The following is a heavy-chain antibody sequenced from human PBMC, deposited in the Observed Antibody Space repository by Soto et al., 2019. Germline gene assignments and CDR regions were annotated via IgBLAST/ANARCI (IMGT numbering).Heavy chain of an antibody. CDR2: INTDKGNT. J-gene: IGHJ4*02. Sequence: ASVKVSCKASGYTFTSYVMHWVRQAPGQRLEWLAWINTDKGNTKYSQTFQGRVTITRDTSATTAYMELSNLRSDDTAVYYCATLMGGTSRYSFDHWGQGTLVTVSS. V-gene: IGHV1-3*04. D-gene: IGHD3-9*01. CDR1: GYTFTSYV. CDR3: ATLMGGTSRYSFDH.